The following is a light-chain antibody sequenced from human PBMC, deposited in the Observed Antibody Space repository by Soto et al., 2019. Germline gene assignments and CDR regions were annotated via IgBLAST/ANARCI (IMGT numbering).Light chain of an antibody. J-gene: IGLJ3*02. CDR2: EVS. V-gene: IGLV2-14*01. CDR1: SSDVGGYNS. CDR3: SSYTGTNTPLV. Sequence: QSALTQPASVSGSPGQSITISCTGTSSDVGGYNSVSWYQQHPSKAPKLMIYEVSNRPSGISNRFSGSKSGNTASLTISGLQAEDEADYYCSSYTGTNTPLVFGGGTKLTVL.